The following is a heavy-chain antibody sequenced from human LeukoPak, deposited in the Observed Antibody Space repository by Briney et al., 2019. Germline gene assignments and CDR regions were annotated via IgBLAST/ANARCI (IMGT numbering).Heavy chain of an antibody. D-gene: IGHD3-22*01. CDR3: ATPHDATAYYYDSSGYFY. J-gene: IGHJ4*02. CDR2: IYPSDSHT. Sequence: HGESLKISCKGSGYNFSGYWIAWVRQMAGKGLEWMGIIYPSDSHTRYSPSFQSQVTISADKSITTAYLQWSSLKASDTAMYYCATPHDATAYYYDSSGYFYWGQGTLVTVSS. V-gene: IGHV5-51*01. CDR1: GYNFSGYW.